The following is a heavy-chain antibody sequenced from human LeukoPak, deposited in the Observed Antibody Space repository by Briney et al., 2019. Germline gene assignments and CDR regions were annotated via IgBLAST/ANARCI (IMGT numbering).Heavy chain of an antibody. J-gene: IGHJ6*03. D-gene: IGHD2-2*01. CDR2: ISSSSSYI. CDR1: GFTFSSYS. CDR3: ARDGIVVVPAAILGRHMDV. V-gene: IGHV3-21*01. Sequence: GGSLRLSCAASGFTFSSYSMNWVRQAPGKGLEWVSSISSSSSYIYYADSVKGRFTISRDNAKNSLYLQMNSLRAEDTAVYYCARDGIVVVPAAILGRHMDVWGKGTTVTVSS.